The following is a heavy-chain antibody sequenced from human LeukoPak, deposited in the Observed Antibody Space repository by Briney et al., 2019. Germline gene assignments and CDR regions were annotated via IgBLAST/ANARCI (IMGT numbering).Heavy chain of an antibody. D-gene: IGHD6-6*01. CDR1: GGSISSGGYY. Sequence: SETLSLTCTVSGGSISSGGYYWSWIRQHPGKGLEWIGYIYYGGSTYYNPSLKSRVTISVDTSKNQFSLRLNSVTAADTAVYYCARKEGPSIAARPIVNWGQGTLVTVSS. J-gene: IGHJ4*02. V-gene: IGHV4-31*03. CDR2: IYYGGST. CDR3: ARKEGPSIAARPIVN.